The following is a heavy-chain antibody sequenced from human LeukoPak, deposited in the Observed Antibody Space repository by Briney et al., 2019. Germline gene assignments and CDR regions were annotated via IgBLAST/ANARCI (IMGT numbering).Heavy chain of an antibody. D-gene: IGHD3-10*01. V-gene: IGHV1-69*04. CDR1: GGTFSSYA. CDR3: ARLYGWWSYG. J-gene: IGHJ4*02. Sequence: GSSVNVSCKASGGTFSSYAISWVRQAPGQGLEWMGRIIPILGIANYAQKFQGRVTITADKSTSTAYMELSSLRSEDTAVYYCARLYGWWSYGWGQGTLVTVSS. CDR2: IIPILGIA.